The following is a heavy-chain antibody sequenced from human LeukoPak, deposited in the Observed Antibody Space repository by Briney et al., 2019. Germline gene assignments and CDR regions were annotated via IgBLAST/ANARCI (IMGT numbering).Heavy chain of an antibody. J-gene: IGHJ6*02. CDR3: ARGANTGGYSYGYYYYYYGMDV. CDR1: GGSFSGYY. CDR2: INRSGST. D-gene: IGHD5-18*01. V-gene: IGHV4-34*01. Sequence: TSETLSLTCAVYGGSFSGYYWSWIRQPPGKGLEWIGEINRSGSTNYNPSLKSRITISVDTSKNQFSLKLSSVTAADTAVYYCARGANTGGYSYGYYYYYYGMDVWGQGTTVTVSS.